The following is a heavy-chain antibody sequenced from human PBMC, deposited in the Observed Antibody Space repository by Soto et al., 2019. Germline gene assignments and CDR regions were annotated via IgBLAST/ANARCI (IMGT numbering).Heavy chain of an antibody. D-gene: IGHD3-10*01. Sequence: GASLKISCKGSGYSFSTYWVASVRQMPGKGLEWMGIIYPGDSDTRYSPSFQGQVTISADKSITTAYLQWSSLKASDTATYYCARRGGGLDVWGQGTTVTVSS. CDR1: GYSFSTYW. CDR3: ARRGGGLDV. CDR2: IYPGDSDT. V-gene: IGHV5-51*01. J-gene: IGHJ6*02.